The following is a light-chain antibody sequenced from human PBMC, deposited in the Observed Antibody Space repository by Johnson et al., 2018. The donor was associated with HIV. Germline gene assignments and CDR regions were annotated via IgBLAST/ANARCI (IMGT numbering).Light chain of an antibody. CDR1: SSNIGKNY. J-gene: IGLJ1*01. V-gene: IGLV1-51*01. Sequence: QSVLTQPPSVSAAPGQKVTISCSGISSNIGKNYVSWYQQLPGTAPKLLIYDNNKRPSGIPDRFSGSKSGTSATLGITGLQTGDEADYYCGTWDSSLSAGLFGTGTKVTVL. CDR3: GTWDSSLSAGL. CDR2: DNN.